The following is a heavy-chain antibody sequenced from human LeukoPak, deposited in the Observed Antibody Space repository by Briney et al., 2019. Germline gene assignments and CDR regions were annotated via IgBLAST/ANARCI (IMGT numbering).Heavy chain of an antibody. CDR3: ARRVSNGYYPDY. Sequence: PSETLSLTCAVSGYSISSGYYWGWIQQPPGKGLEWIGSIYHSGSTYYNPSLKSRVTISVDTSKNQFSLKLSSVTAADTAVYYCARRVSNGYYPDYWGQGTLVTVSS. CDR1: GYSISSGYY. V-gene: IGHV4-38-2*01. D-gene: IGHD3-22*01. J-gene: IGHJ4*02. CDR2: IYHSGST.